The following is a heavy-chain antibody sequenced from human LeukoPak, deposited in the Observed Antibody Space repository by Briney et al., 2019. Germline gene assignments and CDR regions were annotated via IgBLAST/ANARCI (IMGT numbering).Heavy chain of an antibody. D-gene: IGHD3-10*01. CDR1: GFTVSSNY. J-gene: IGHJ4*02. CDR2: IYSGGST. CDR3: ASEYYYGSGSYEDY. V-gene: IGHV3-66*01. Sequence: GGSLRLSCAASGFTVSSNYMSWVRQAPGKGLEWVSVIYSGGSTYYADSVKGRFTISRDNSKNKLYLQMNSLRAEDTAVYYCASEYYYGSGSYEDYWGQGTLVTVSS.